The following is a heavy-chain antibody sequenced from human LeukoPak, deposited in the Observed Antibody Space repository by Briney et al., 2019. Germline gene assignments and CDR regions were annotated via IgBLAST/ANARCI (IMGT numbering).Heavy chain of an antibody. D-gene: IGHD6-6*01. CDR2: IYYSGGA. V-gene: IGHV4-39*01. CDR1: GGSISISSFY. J-gene: IGHJ4*02. Sequence: SETLSLTCTASGGSISISSFYWVWIRQPPGKQLEWIGSIYYSGGAYYNPTLKSRVTISVDTSENQFSLRLTSVTATDTAVYYCARHLSLSSDFDYWGQGTLVTVSS. CDR3: ARHLSLSSDFDY.